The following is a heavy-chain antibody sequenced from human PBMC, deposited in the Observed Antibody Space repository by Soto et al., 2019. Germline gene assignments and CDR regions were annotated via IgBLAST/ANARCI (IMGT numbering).Heavy chain of an antibody. CDR1: GYTFTGYY. V-gene: IGHV1-2*02. CDR2: INPKSGGT. D-gene: IGHD2-2*03. CDR3: ARDSGYCSRKGCWHFDH. Sequence: ASVKVSCKAAGYTFTGYYMHWVRQAPVQGLEWMGWINPKSGGTNYAQKFQGRVTMTRDTSISTAYMEMSRLRSDDTAVYYCARDSGYCSRKGCWHFDHWGPGTLLTLSS. J-gene: IGHJ4*01.